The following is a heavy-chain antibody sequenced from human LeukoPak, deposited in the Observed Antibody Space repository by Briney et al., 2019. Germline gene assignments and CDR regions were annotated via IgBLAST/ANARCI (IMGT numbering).Heavy chain of an antibody. Sequence: GGSLRLSCAASGFTFNTYSMNWVRQAPGKGLEWVSYISSSSSSIYCADSVKGRFTISRDNAKNSLYLQMSSLRAEDTAVYYCATKRFCSSTRCQDAFDIWGQGTMVTVSS. CDR2: ISSSSSSI. J-gene: IGHJ3*02. CDR1: GFTFNTYS. V-gene: IGHV3-48*01. CDR3: ATKRFCSSTRCQDAFDI. D-gene: IGHD2-2*01.